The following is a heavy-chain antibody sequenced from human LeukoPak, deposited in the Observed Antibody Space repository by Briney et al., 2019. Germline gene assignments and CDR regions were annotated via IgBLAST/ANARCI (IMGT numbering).Heavy chain of an antibody. CDR1: GGSISSSSYF. J-gene: IGHJ3*02. CDR3: ARARSYGKQMVRGVMFAFDI. V-gene: IGHV4-39*07. Sequence: PSETLSLTCTVSGGSISSSSYFWGWIRQPPGKGLEWIGSIYYSGKTYYNPSLKSRVSISVDTSKNQFSLKLSSVTAADTAVYYCARARSYGKQMVRGVMFAFDIWGQGTMVTVSS. D-gene: IGHD3-10*01. CDR2: IYYSGKT.